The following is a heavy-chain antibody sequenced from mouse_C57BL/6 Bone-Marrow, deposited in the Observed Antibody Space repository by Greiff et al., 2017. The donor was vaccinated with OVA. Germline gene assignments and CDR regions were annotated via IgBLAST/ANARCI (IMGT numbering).Heavy chain of an antibody. J-gene: IGHJ2*01. CDR2: IYPGSGST. CDR3: ARYFYYYGSGYFDY. Sequence: VQLQQPGAELVKPGASVKMSCKASGYTFTSYWITWVKQRPGQGLEWIGDIYPGSGSTNYNEKFKSKATLTVDTSSSTAYMQLSSLTSEDSAVYYCARYFYYYGSGYFDYWGQGTTLTVSS. D-gene: IGHD1-1*01. CDR1: GYTFTSYW. V-gene: IGHV1-55*01.